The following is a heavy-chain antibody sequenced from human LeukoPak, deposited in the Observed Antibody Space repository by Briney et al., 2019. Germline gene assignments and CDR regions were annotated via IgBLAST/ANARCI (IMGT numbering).Heavy chain of an antibody. V-gene: IGHV3-30*18. CDR2: ISYDGSNK. J-gene: IGHJ4*02. CDR1: GFTFSNFG. Sequence: GGSLRLSCAASGFTFSNFGIHWVRQAPGKGLEWVAVISYDGSNKYYADSVKGRFTISRDNSKNTLYLQMNSLRVEDTAVYHCAKDRGHCSGGSCYLHFDYWGQGTLVTVSS. D-gene: IGHD2-15*01. CDR3: AKDRGHCSGGSCYLHFDY.